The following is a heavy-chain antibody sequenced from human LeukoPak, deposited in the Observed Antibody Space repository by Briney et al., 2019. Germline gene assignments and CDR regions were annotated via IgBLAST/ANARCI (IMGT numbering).Heavy chain of an antibody. J-gene: IGHJ4*01. CDR2: IHPFGTS. CDR1: GWSLTGYY. D-gene: IGHD5-24*01. CDR3: VRGDDAYKLGH. V-gene: IGHV4-34*01. Sequence: NPSETLSLTCAVYGWSLTGYYWSWVRQSPGRGLEWIGEIHPFGTSEYNPSLKGRVTISADSSKNQFSLNVTSVTAADSAVYYCVRGDDAYKLGHWGHGTLVTVSS.